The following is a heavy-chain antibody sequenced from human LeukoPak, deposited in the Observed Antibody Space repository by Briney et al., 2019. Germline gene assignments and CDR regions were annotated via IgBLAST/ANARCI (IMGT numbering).Heavy chain of an antibody. D-gene: IGHD2-21*02. CDR1: GGTFSSYA. CDR3: ASLWVVTKSFDY. V-gene: IGHV1-69*13. CDR2: IIPIFGTA. Sequence: SVKVSCKASGGTFSSYAISWVRQAPGQGLEWMGGIIPIFGTANYAQKFQGRVPITADESTSTAYMELSSLRSEDTAVYYCASLWVVTKSFDYWGQGTLVTVSS. J-gene: IGHJ4*02.